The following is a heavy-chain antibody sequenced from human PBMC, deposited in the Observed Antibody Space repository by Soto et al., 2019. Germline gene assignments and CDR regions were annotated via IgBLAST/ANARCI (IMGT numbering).Heavy chain of an antibody. V-gene: IGHV4-59*01. J-gene: IGHJ6*02. CDR3: ARGKYYDFWSGLLGGMDV. CDR2: IYYSGST. Sequence: SETLSLTCTVSGGSISSYYWSWIRQPPGKGLEWIGYIYYSGSTNYNPSLKSRVTISVDTSKNQFSLKLSSVTAVDTAVYYCARGKYYDFWSGLLGGMDVWGQGTTLTVSS. D-gene: IGHD3-3*01. CDR1: GGSISSYY.